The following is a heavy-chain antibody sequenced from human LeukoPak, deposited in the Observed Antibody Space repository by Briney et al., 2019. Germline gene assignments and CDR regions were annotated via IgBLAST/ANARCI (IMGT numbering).Heavy chain of an antibody. CDR2: IIPIFGTA. Sequence: ASVKVSCKASGGTFSSYAISWVRQAPGQGLEWMGGIIPIFGTANYAQKFQGRVTITADESTSTAYMELSSLRSEGTAVYYCARVKPAYCGGDCYWYNWFDPWGQGTLVTVSS. CDR1: GGTFSSYA. D-gene: IGHD2-21*02. J-gene: IGHJ5*02. CDR3: ARVKPAYCGGDCYWYNWFDP. V-gene: IGHV1-69*01.